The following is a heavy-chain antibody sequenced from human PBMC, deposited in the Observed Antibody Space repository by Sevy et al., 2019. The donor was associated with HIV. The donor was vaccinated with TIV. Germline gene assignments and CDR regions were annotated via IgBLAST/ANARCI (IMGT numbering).Heavy chain of an antibody. Sequence: GALRLSCSTFGFPLRSYSKNLGPPASGEGLGWVSSISSSSSYIYYADSVKGRFTISRDNAKNSLYLQMNSLRAEDTAVYYCARVVSSGYYDGNFDYWGQGTLVTVSS. CDR1: GFPLRSYS. V-gene: IGHV3-21*01. D-gene: IGHD3-22*01. CDR3: ARVVSSGYYDGNFDY. J-gene: IGHJ4*02. CDR2: ISSSSSYI.